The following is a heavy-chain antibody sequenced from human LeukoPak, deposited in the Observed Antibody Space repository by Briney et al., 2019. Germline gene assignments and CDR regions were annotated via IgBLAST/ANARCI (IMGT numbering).Heavy chain of an antibody. CDR3: ARDYDKAFDY. J-gene: IGHJ4*02. D-gene: IGHD3-16*01. Sequence: KPSETLSLTCTVSGASVTTYYWSWIREPAGKGLEWIGRIYSSGTTNYNLSLRGRVTMSLDTSRNHVSLTLSSVVAADTAMYYCARDYDKAFDYWGQGTLVTVSS. CDR2: IYSSGTT. CDR1: GASVTTYY. V-gene: IGHV4-4*07.